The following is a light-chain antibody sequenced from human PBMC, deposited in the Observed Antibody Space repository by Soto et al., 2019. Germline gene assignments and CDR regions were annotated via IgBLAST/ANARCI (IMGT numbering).Light chain of an antibody. Sequence: SYELTQPPSVSVAPGKTARITCGGNNIGSKSVHWYQQKPGQAPVLVIYYVSDRPSGIPERFSGSNAGNTATLTISRVEAGDEADYYCQVWDSSSDHPVVFGGGTKVTVL. V-gene: IGLV3-21*04. CDR3: QVWDSSSDHPVV. CDR1: NIGSKS. CDR2: YVS. J-gene: IGLJ2*01.